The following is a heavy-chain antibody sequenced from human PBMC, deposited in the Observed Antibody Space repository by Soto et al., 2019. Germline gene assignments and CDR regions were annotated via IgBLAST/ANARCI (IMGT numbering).Heavy chain of an antibody. Sequence: GGSLRLSCAASGFTFSSYAMHWVRQAPGKGLEWVAVISYDGSNKYYADSVKGRFTISRDNSKNTLYLQMNSLRAEDTAVYYCARDADRGEPPEYLQHWGQGTLVTVSS. V-gene: IGHV3-30-3*01. J-gene: IGHJ1*01. CDR1: GFTFSSYA. D-gene: IGHD3-16*01. CDR3: ARDADRGEPPEYLQH. CDR2: ISYDGSNK.